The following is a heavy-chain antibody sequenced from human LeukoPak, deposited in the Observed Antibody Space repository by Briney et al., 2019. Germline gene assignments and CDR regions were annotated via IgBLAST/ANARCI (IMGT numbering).Heavy chain of an antibody. J-gene: IGHJ5*02. CDR2: IYYSGST. Sequence: SETLSLTCTVSGGSISSYYWSWIRQPPGKGLEWIGNIYYSGSTNYNPSLKSRVTISVDTSKNQFSLKLSSVTAADTAVYYCARDSGYCSGGSCPDNWFDPWGQGTLVTVSS. D-gene: IGHD2-15*01. CDR3: ARDSGYCSGGSCPDNWFDP. CDR1: GGSISSYY. V-gene: IGHV4-59*01.